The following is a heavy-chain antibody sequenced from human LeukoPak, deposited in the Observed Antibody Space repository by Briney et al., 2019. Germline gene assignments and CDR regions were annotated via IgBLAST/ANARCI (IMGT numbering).Heavy chain of an antibody. V-gene: IGHV4-59*01. CDR3: ARVTGITGTMGFDY. J-gene: IGHJ4*02. CDR1: GGSISSYY. D-gene: IGHD1-7*01. CDR2: IYYSGST. Sequence: SETLSLTCTVSGGSISSYYWSWIRQPPGKGLEWIGYIYYSGSTNYNPSLKSRVTISVDTSKNQFSLKLSSVTAADTAVYYCARVTGITGTMGFDYWGQGTLVTVSS.